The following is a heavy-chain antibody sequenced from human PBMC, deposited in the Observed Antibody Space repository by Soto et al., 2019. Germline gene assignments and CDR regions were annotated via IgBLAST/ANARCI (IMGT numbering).Heavy chain of an antibody. J-gene: IGHJ4*02. CDR2: ISVGGDRK. Sequence: DVQLLQSGGGLVQPGGSLRVSCAASGFSVSSYSMTWVRQAPGKGLEYVSGISVGGDRKFYADSVKGRFTVSRENSKKLFDLENDILGVGDTAIYYCSRWDGYGDDWGQGTLVTGSS. V-gene: IGHV3-23*01. CDR3: SRWDGYGDD. CDR1: GFSVSSYS. D-gene: IGHD5-12*01.